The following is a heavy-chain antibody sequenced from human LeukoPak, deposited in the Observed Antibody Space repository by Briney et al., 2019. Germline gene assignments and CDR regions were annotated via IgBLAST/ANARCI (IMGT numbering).Heavy chain of an antibody. V-gene: IGHV4-4*07. Sequence: SETLSLTCTVSGGSINSYYWSWIRQPAGKGLEWIGRIYTTGSTNYNPSLKSRVNMSVDTSKNQFSLKLSSVTAADTAVYYCARRVAVAGKAGFDFWGQGSLVTVSS. CDR2: IYTTGST. CDR1: GGSINSYY. CDR3: ARRVAVAGKAGFDF. D-gene: IGHD6-19*01. J-gene: IGHJ4*02.